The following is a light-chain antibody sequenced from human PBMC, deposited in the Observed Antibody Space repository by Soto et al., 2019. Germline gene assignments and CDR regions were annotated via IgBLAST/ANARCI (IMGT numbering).Light chain of an antibody. Sequence: VFTKWPATLPLSLGKKANLSGRASQSVSSYLAWYQQKPGQAPRLLIYDASNRATGIPDRFSGSGSGTDFTLTISRLESEDFAVYYCQQYGSSGTFGQGTKVDI. CDR1: QSVSSY. V-gene: IGKV3-20*01. CDR2: DAS. CDR3: QQYGSSGT. J-gene: IGKJ1*01.